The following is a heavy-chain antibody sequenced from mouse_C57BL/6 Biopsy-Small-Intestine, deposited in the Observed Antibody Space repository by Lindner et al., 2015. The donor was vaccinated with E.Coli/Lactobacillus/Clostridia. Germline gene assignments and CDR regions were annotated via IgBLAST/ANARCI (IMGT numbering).Heavy chain of an antibody. CDR2: IYPGSANT. CDR1: DYRFTSYY. J-gene: IGHJ2*01. D-gene: IGHD3-3*01. Sequence: VQLQESGPELVKPGASVKMSCKASDYRFTSYYVHWVRQRPGQGLEWIGWIYPGSANTQYNENFKDKATLTADKSSSTAFMELRSLTSEDSAVYFCARGDSLDYWGQGTTLTVSS. V-gene: IGHV1-66*01. CDR3: ARGDSLDY.